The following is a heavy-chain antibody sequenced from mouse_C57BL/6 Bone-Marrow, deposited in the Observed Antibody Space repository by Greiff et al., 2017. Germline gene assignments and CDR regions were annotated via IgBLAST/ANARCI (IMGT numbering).Heavy chain of an antibody. CDR3: ARNKGYYGNPDWFAY. J-gene: IGHJ3*01. CDR2: IWTGGGT. D-gene: IGHD2-1*01. Sequence: VKLVESGPGLVAPSQSLSITCTVSGFSLTSYAISWVRQPPGKGLEWLGVIWTGGGTNYNSALKSRLSISKDNSKRQVFLKMNSLQTDDTARYYWARNKGYYGNPDWFAYWGQGTLVTVSA. V-gene: IGHV2-9-1*01. CDR1: GFSLTSYA.